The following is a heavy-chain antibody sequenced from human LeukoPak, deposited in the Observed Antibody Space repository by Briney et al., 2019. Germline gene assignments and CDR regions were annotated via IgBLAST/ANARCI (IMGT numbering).Heavy chain of an antibody. CDR3: ARQDYYYDSSGSAFDI. J-gene: IGHJ3*02. CDR2: IYYSGST. D-gene: IGHD3-22*01. V-gene: IGHV4-39*01. Sequence: SETLSLTCTVSGGSISSSSYYWGWIRQPPGKGLEWIGSIYYSGSTYYNPSLKSRVTISVDTSKNQFSLKLSSVTAADTAVYYCARQDYYYDSSGSAFDIWGQGTMVTVSS. CDR1: GGSISSSSYY.